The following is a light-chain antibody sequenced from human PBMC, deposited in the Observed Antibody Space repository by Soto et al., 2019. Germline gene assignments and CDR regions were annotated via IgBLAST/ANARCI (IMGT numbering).Light chain of an antibody. CDR2: GAS. J-gene: IGKJ1*01. Sequence: EIVMTQSPATVPVSPGERVTLSCRASQSVSIDLAWYQQKPGQAPRLLIYGASSRATGIPDRFSGSGSGTDFTLTISRLEPEDFAVYYCQQYGSSRTFGQGTKVDIK. V-gene: IGKV3-20*01. CDR1: QSVSID. CDR3: QQYGSSRT.